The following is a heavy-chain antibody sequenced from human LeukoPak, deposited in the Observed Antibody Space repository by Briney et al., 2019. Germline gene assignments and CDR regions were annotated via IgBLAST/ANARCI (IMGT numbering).Heavy chain of an antibody. Sequence: GGSLRLSCAASGFTFSSYGMHWVRQAPGKGLEWVAVISYDGTNKYYADSVRGRFTISRDNSKNTLYLQMDSLRTEDTAVCYCARVELYASGWYGSIDYWGQGTLVAVSS. D-gene: IGHD6-19*01. J-gene: IGHJ4*02. CDR3: ARVELYASGWYGSIDY. CDR2: ISYDGTNK. CDR1: GFTFSSYG. V-gene: IGHV3-30*03.